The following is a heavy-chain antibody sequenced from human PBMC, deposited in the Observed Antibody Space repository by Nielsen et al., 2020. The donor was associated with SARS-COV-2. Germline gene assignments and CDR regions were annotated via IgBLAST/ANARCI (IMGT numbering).Heavy chain of an antibody. J-gene: IGHJ4*02. CDR1: GGSVSSGSYY. V-gene: IGHV4-61*01. CDR3: ARDGYSYGFDY. CDR2: IYYSGST. Sequence: GSLRLSCTVSGGSVSSGSYYWSWIRQPPGKGLEWIGYIYYSGSTNYNPSLKSRVTISVDTSKNQFSLKLSSVTAADTAVYYCARDGYSYGFDYWGQGTLVTVSS. D-gene: IGHD5-18*01.